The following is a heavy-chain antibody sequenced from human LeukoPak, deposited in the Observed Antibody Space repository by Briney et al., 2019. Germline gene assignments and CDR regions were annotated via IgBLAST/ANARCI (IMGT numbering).Heavy chain of an antibody. CDR3: ARDHDSSGYYFGGPYNWFDP. D-gene: IGHD3-22*01. CDR1: GGTFSSYA. CDR2: INPNSGGT. Sequence: ASVKVSCKASGGTFSSYAISWVRQAPGQGLEWMGWINPNSGGTNYAQKFQGRVTMTRDTSISTAYMELSRLRSDDTAVYYCARDHDSSGYYFGGPYNWFDPWGQGTLVTVSS. V-gene: IGHV1-2*02. J-gene: IGHJ5*02.